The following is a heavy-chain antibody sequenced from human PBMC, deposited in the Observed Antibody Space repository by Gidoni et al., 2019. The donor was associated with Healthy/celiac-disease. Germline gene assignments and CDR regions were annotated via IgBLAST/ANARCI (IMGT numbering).Heavy chain of an antibody. D-gene: IGHD1-1*01. CDR3: AAENWKHSPYYYYGMDV. CDR1: GFTFSSYG. J-gene: IGHJ6*02. Sequence: QVQLVASGGGVVQPGRSLRLSCAASGFTFSSYGMHWVRQAPGKGLEWVAVISYDGSNKYYADSVKGRFTISRDNSKNTLYLQMNSLRAEDTAVYYCAAENWKHSPYYYYGMDVWGQGTTVTVSS. CDR2: ISYDGSNK. V-gene: IGHV3-30*03.